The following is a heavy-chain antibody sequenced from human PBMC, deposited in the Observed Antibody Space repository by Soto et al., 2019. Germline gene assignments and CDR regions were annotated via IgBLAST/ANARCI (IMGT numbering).Heavy chain of an antibody. CDR2: IYYSGST. Sequence: SETLSLTCTVSGGSISSGGYYWSWIRQHPGKGLEWIGYIYYSGSTYYNPSLKSRVTISVDTSKNQFSLKLSSVTAADTAVYYCARDTETEGPYGMDVWGQGTTVTVSS. V-gene: IGHV4-31*03. CDR1: GGSISSGGYY. J-gene: IGHJ6*02. CDR3: ARDTETEGPYGMDV.